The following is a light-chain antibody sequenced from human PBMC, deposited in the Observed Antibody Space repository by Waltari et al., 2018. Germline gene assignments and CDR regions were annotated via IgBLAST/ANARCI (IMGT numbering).Light chain of an antibody. J-gene: IGLJ1*01. Sequence: SYELTQTPSVSVSPGQTARLTCPGQELPRKYAYWFQQKSGQAPRLVIYEDTKRPAGIPERFSGSSSGTVATLTITGAQVDDEADYYCYSSDSTGLRVFGGGTTVVVL. CDR3: YSSDSTGLRV. V-gene: IGLV3-10*01. CDR2: EDT. CDR1: ELPRKY.